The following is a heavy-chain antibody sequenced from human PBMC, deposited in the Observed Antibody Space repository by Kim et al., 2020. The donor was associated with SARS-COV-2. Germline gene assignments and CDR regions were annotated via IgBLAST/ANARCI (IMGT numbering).Heavy chain of an antibody. CDR2: IDFTSATI. Sequence: GGSLRVSCVASGFTFSDYSMNWVRQAPWKGLEWVSSIDFTSATIYYADSVKGRFTISRDNAKSSLFLQMNSVRDDDTALYYCARGLYWYGSGSYSHFDY. J-gene: IGHJ4*01. CDR3: ARGLYWYGSGSYSHFDY. D-gene: IGHD3-10*01. CDR1: GFTFSDYS. V-gene: IGHV3-48*02.